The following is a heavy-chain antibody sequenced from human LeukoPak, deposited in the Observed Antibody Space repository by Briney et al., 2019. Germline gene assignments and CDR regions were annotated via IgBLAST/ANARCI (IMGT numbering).Heavy chain of an antibody. D-gene: IGHD6-6*01. J-gene: IGHJ4*02. CDR1: GGSISSGDYY. Sequence: SQTLSLTCTVSGGSISSGDYYWSWIRQPPGKGLEWIGYIYYSGSTYYNPSLKSRVTISVDTSKNQFSLKLSSVTAADTAVYYCARAPRIAAPFDYWGQGTLVTVSS. CDR3: ARAPRIAAPFDY. V-gene: IGHV4-30-4*08. CDR2: IYYSGST.